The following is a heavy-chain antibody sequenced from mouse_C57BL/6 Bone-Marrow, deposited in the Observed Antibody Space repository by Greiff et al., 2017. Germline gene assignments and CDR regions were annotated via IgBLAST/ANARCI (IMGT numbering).Heavy chain of an antibody. CDR3: ERRGNDYGSSRSWGNY. D-gene: IGHD1-1*01. CDR2: IYPSDSET. J-gene: IGHJ2*01. Sequence: VQLQQPGAELVRPGSSVKLSCKASGYTFTSYWMDWVKQRPGQGLEWIGNIYPSDSETHYNQKFKDKATLTVDKSSSTAYMQLSSLTSEDSAVYDCERRGNDYGSSRSWGNYWGQGTTLTVSS. CDR1: GYTFTSYW. V-gene: IGHV1-61*01.